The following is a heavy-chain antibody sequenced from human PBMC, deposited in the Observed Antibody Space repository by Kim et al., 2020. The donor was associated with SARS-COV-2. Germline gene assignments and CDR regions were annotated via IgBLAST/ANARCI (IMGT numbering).Heavy chain of an antibody. J-gene: IGHJ6*02. V-gene: IGHV4-39*01. Sequence: SETLSLTCTVSGGSISSSSYYWAWIRQPPGKGPEWIGSMHYSGTTYYNPSLKSRLTISVDTSKNQFSLKLSSVTAAHTAVYYGAIHSDYGLPRGGMDVWGQGTTVTVXS. D-gene: IGHD4-17*01. CDR1: GGSISSSSYY. CDR2: MHYSGTT. CDR3: AIHSDYGLPRGGMDV.